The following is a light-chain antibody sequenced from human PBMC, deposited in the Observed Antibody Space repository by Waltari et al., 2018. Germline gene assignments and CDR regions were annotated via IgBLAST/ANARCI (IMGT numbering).Light chain of an antibody. J-gene: IGKJ1*01. V-gene: IGKV3-20*01. Sequence: EIMLTQSPGTLSLSPGERATLSCRASQIIFRALAGYQQKPGQAPRLLIYDVSTRASGIPDRFSGSGSGTDFSLTISRLEPEDFAVYYCQRYLRLPVTFGQGTKLEFK. CDR3: QRYLRLPVT. CDR2: DVS. CDR1: QIIFRA.